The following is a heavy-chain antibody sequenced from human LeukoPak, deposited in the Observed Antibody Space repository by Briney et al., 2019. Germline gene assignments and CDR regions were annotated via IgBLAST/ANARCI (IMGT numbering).Heavy chain of an antibody. D-gene: IGHD5-18*01. J-gene: IGHJ6*02. CDR1: GFTFSNSN. V-gene: IGHV3-21*01. CDR3: ARDAVDTANAV. CDR2: ISSSSSYI. Sequence: GGSLRLSCAASGFTFSNSNMNWVRQAPGKGLEWVSSISSSSSYIYYADSVKGRFTISRDNAKNSLYLQMNSLRAEDTAVYYCARDAVDTANAVWGQGTTVTVSS.